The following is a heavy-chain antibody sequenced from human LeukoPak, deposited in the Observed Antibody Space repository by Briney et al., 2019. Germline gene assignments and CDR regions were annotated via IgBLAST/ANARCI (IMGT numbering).Heavy chain of an antibody. CDR3: ARGYSKWELILFDY. Sequence: GGSLRLSCTASGFTFGDYAMTWVRQAPGKGLEWVAVISYDGSNKYYADSVKGRFTISRDNSKNTLYLQMNSLRAEDTAVYYCARGYSKWELILFDYWGQGTLVTVSS. CDR2: ISYDGSNK. D-gene: IGHD1-26*01. J-gene: IGHJ4*02. V-gene: IGHV3-30*04. CDR1: GFTFGDYA.